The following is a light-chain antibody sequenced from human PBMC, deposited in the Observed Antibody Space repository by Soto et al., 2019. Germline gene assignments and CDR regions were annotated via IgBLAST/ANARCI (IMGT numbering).Light chain of an antibody. CDR2: KTS. J-gene: IGKJ4*02. Sequence: DIQITQSPSTLSASVGDRVTITCRASQSISSRLAWYQQKAGKAPKLLIYKTSSLETGLPSRFSGSGSGTDFTPTISSLQPDDFATYDCQDYNSYSPFGGGTKVEIK. CDR3: QDYNSYSP. CDR1: QSISSR. V-gene: IGKV1-5*03.